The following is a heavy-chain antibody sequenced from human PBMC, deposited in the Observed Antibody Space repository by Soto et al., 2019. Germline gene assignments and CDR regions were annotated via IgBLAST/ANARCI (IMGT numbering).Heavy chain of an antibody. V-gene: IGHV3-21*01. CDR3: ARDSGARPYHFDY. J-gene: IGHJ4*02. D-gene: IGHD1-26*01. CDR2: ISSSSSYI. Sequence: EVRLVESGGGLVKPGGSLRLSCAASGFTFSSYSMNWVRQAPGKGLEWVSSISSSSSYIYYADSVKGRFTISRDNAKNSLYLQMNSLRAEDTAVYYCARDSGARPYHFDYWGQGTLVTVSS. CDR1: GFTFSSYS.